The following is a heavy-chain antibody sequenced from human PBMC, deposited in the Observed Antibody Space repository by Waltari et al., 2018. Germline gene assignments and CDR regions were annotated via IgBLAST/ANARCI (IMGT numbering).Heavy chain of an antibody. J-gene: IGHJ4*02. CDR2: INHSGRP. D-gene: IGHD6-19*01. V-gene: IGHV4-34*01. CDR1: GGSFSGYY. CDR3: ARRKGSGSGWYRGPLGY. Sequence: QVQLQQWGAGLLKPSETLSLTCAVYGGSFSGYYWSWIRQPPGKGLEWIGEINHSGRPNYNRAIRSRVTISVDTSKNQFSLKRGSVAAADTAVYYCARRKGSGSGWYRGPLGYWGQGTLVTVSS.